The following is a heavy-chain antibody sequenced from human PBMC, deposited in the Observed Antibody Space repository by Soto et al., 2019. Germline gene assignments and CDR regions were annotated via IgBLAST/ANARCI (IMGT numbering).Heavy chain of an antibody. J-gene: IGHJ4*02. CDR1: GFAFSSYS. CDR2: ISSSSSYI. CDR3: ARGRTGTLDY. D-gene: IGHD1-1*01. Sequence: EVQLVESGGGLVKPGGSLRLSCAASGFAFSSYSMNWVRQAPGKGLEWVSSISSSSSYIYYADSVKGRFTISRDNAKNSLYLQMNSLRAEDTAVYYCARGRTGTLDYWGQGTLVTVSS. V-gene: IGHV3-21*01.